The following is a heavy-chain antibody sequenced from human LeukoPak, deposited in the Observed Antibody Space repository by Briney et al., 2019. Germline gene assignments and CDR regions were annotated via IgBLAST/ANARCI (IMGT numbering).Heavy chain of an antibody. J-gene: IGHJ6*02. CDR1: GDSVSSNRAA. Sequence: SQTLSLTCAISGDSVSSNRAAWNWIRQSPSRGLEWLGRTYYRSKWYNNYAVSVKSRITINPDTSKNQFSLQLNSVTPEDTAVYYCARLYSGYGDYYYYGMDVWGQGTTVTVSS. CDR2: TYYRSKWYN. CDR3: ARLYSGYGDYYYYGMDV. D-gene: IGHD5-12*01. V-gene: IGHV6-1*01.